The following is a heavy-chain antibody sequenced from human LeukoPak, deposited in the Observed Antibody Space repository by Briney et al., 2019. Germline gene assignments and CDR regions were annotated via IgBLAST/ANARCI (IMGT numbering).Heavy chain of an antibody. CDR2: MNPNSGNT. J-gene: IGHJ6*03. CDR3: ARAAAGIQLWLRPYYYYYMDV. Sequence: ASVKVSCKASGYTFTSYDINWVRQAPGQGLEWMGWMNPNSGNTGYAQKFQGRVTITRNTSISTAYMELSSLRSEDTAVYYCARAAAGIQLWLRPYYYYYMDVWGKGTTVTVPS. CDR1: GYTFTSYD. D-gene: IGHD5-18*01. V-gene: IGHV1-8*03.